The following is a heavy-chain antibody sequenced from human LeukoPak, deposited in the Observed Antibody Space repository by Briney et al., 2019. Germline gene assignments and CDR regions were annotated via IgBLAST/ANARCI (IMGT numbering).Heavy chain of an antibody. CDR2: IYPGDSDT. CDR3: ARRQGCSSTSCPPDS. CDR1: GYSFTTYW. Sequence: GASLKISCRGSGYSFTTYWIGWVRQLPGKGLEWMGIIYPGDSDTRYSPSFQGQVTMSADKFINTAYLQWSSLKASDTAMYYCARRQGCSSTSCPPDSWGQGTLVTVSS. D-gene: IGHD2-2*01. V-gene: IGHV5-51*01. J-gene: IGHJ4*02.